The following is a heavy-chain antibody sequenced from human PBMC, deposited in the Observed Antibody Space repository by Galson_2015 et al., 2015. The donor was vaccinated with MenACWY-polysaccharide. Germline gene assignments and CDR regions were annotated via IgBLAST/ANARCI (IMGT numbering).Heavy chain of an antibody. CDR3: AREGSRIVFHAFDS. D-gene: IGHD2-2*01. V-gene: IGHV3-33*01. CDR2: IQYDGSNK. Sequence: SLRLSCAASGSRFSNSGMHWVRQAPGKGLEWVAVIQYDGSNKVYAESVKGRFTISRDSSKNTVFLEMNTLGVEDMAVYYCAREGSRIVFHAFDSWGQGTMVTVSS. CDR1: GSRFSNSG. J-gene: IGHJ3*02.